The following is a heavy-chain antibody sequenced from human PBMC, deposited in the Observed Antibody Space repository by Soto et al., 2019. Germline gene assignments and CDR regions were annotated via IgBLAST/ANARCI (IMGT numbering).Heavy chain of an antibody. CDR1: GYAISSGYY. CDR3: ARALVLTGIQGWYFDL. Sequence: SETLSLTCAVSGYAISSGYYWGWIRQPPGKGLEWIGSIHHSGSTYYNPSLKSRVTISVDKSKNQFSLRLSSVTGADTAVYYCARALVLTGIQGWYFDLWGRGTLVTVSS. CDR2: IHHSGST. V-gene: IGHV4-38-2*01. D-gene: IGHD1-1*01. J-gene: IGHJ2*01.